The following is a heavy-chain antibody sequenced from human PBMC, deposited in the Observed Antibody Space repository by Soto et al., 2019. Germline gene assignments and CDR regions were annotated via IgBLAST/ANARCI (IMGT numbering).Heavy chain of an antibody. D-gene: IGHD6-19*01. CDR3: ALYGGWENYYYYGMDV. J-gene: IGHJ6*02. CDR2: INPNSGGT. Sequence: ASVKVSCKASGYTFTGYYMHWVRQAPGQGLEWMGWINPNSGGTNYAQKFQGRVTMTRDTSISTAYMGLSRLRSDDTAVYYCALYGGWENYYYYGMDVWGQGTTVTVSS. CDR1: GYTFTGYY. V-gene: IGHV1-2*02.